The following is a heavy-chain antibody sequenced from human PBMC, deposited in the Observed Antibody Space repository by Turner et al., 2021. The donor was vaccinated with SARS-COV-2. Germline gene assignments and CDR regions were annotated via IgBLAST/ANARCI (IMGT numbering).Heavy chain of an antibody. D-gene: IGHD1-1*01. J-gene: IGHJ6*02. V-gene: IGHV4-59*08. Sequence: QVQLHESGPGLVRPSETLSLTCTVSGGSISSTSWSWIRQSPGRGLEWIGYFYKIGSIDYNPTLRSRVTISVDTSKNQLSLNLISMTAADTAVYYCARHQGSTSGYDHGMNVWGQGTAVIVSS. CDR2: FYKIGSI. CDR3: ARHQGSTSGYDHGMNV. CDR1: GGSISSTS.